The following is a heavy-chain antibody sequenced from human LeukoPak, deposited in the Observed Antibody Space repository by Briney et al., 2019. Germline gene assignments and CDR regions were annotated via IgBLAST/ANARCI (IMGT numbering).Heavy chain of an antibody. CDR2: INNSSSTI. J-gene: IGHJ4*02. Sequence: GGSLTLSCAASGFTFSSYSMNWVRQAPGKGLEWVSYINNSSSTIYYADSVKGRFTISRDNAKNSLNLQMNSLRDEDTAVYYCARDDRHYYGSASYYRDWGQGTLVTVSS. V-gene: IGHV3-48*02. D-gene: IGHD3-10*01. CDR3: ARDDRHYYGSASYYRD. CDR1: GFTFSSYS.